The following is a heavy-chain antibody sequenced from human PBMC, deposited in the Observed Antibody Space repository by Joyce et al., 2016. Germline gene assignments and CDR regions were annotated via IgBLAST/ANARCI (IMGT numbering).Heavy chain of an antibody. D-gene: IGHD6-6*01. CDR1: GGSISGSTYY. CDR2: IYYTGTT. Sequence: QLQLQESGPGLVEPSETLSLTCSVSGGSISGSTYYWGWIRQPPGKGLEWIGTIYYTGTTYYNRSLRSRVTISVDTSKNQFSLALSSVTAADTAVYYCAREDSSSSHDYWGQGTLVTVSS. J-gene: IGHJ4*02. CDR3: AREDSSSSHDY. V-gene: IGHV4-39*07.